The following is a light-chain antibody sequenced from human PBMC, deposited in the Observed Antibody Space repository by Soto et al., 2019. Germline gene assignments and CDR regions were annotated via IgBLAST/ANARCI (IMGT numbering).Light chain of an antibody. V-gene: IGKV3-20*01. CDR3: QQYGSAPFT. CDR2: GAS. J-gene: IGKJ2*01. Sequence: EIVLTQSPSTLSLSPGERATLSCRASQSVGSSYLAWYQQRPGQTPRLLIYGASSRATGIPDRFSGSGSGTDFTLTISRLEPEDFAVYHWQQYGSAPFTFGQGTRLEIK. CDR1: QSVGSSY.